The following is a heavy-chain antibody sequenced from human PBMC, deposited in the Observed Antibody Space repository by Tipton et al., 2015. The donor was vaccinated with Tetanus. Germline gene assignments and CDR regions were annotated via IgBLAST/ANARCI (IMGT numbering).Heavy chain of an antibody. Sequence: TLSLTCTVSGVSVRSYYWSWIRQSPDKGLEWLGDVIYDGTSYYNPSLNSRVKISLDTSMNQVSLTLTSVTAADTALCYCARGVPYSATMGSDWFDPWGQGTLVTVSS. D-gene: IGHD1-26*01. CDR1: GVSVRSYY. CDR3: ARGVPYSATMGSDWFDP. CDR2: VIYDGTS. J-gene: IGHJ5*02. V-gene: IGHV4-34*01.